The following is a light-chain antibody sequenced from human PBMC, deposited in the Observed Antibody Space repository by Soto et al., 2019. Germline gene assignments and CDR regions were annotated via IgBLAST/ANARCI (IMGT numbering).Light chain of an antibody. V-gene: IGLV2-23*01. CDR3: CSDAGSSTWV. CDR1: SSDVGSYNL. J-gene: IGLJ1*01. Sequence: HSALTQPASVSGSPGQSITISCTGTSSDVGSYNLVSWYQQHPGKAPKLMIYEGSKRPSGVSNRFSGSKSGNTASLTISGLQAEDEADYYCCSDAGSSTWVFGTGTKLTVL. CDR2: EGS.